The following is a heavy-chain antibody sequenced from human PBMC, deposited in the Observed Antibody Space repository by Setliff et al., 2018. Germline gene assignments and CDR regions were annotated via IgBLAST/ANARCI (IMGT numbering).Heavy chain of an antibody. Sequence: PSETLSLTCAVSGYSISSGYYWGWIRQPPGKGLEWIGSIYYSGSTNYNPSLKSRVTISVDTSKNQFSLKLSSVTAADTAVYYCAREALLGIGVSRRPDYWGQGTLVTVSS. J-gene: IGHJ4*02. V-gene: IGHV4-38-2*02. CDR2: IYYSGST. D-gene: IGHD7-27*01. CDR3: AREALLGIGVSRRPDY. CDR1: GYSISSGYY.